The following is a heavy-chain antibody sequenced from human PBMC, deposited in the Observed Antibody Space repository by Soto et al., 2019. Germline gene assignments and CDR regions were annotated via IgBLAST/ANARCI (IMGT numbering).Heavy chain of an antibody. CDR2: ISGSGGST. CDR3: AKGYWSYVKSDAFDI. V-gene: IGHV3-23*01. CDR1: GFTFSSYA. Sequence: PGGSLRLSCAASGFTFSSYAMSWVRQAPGKGLEWVSAISGSGGSTYYADSVKGRFTISRDNSKNTLYLQMNSLRAEDMAVYYFAKGYWSYVKSDAFDIWGQGTMVTVSS. J-gene: IGHJ3*02. D-gene: IGHD1-26*01.